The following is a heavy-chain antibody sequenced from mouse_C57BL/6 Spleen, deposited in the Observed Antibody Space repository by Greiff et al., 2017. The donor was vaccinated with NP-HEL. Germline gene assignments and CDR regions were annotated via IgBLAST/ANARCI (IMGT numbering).Heavy chain of an antibody. J-gene: IGHJ4*01. V-gene: IGHV14-4*01. CDR2: FDPENGDT. CDR3: TTPYYYGSSYRGYAMDY. Sequence: DVKLVESGAELVRPGASVKLSCTASGFNIKDDYMHWVKQRPEQGLEWIGWFDPENGDTEYAAKFPGKATITADTSSNTAYLKDSSLTTEDTAVYYCTTPYYYGSSYRGYAMDYWGQGTSVTVSS. D-gene: IGHD1-1*01. CDR1: GFNIKDDY.